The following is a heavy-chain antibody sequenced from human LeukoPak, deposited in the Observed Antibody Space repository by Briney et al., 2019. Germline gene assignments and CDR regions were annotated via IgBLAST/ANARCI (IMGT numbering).Heavy chain of an antibody. CDR3: ARYGTPSSYYYSGMDV. D-gene: IGHD4-17*01. CDR2: IYYSGRT. V-gene: IGHV4-59*01. Sequence: SETLSLTCTVSGGSISSYYWSWIRQPPGKGLEWIGDIYYSGRTNYNPSLKSRVTISVDTSQNQFSLKLSSVTAADTAVYYCARYGTPSSYYYSGMDVWGQGTTVTVSS. CDR1: GGSISSYY. J-gene: IGHJ6*02.